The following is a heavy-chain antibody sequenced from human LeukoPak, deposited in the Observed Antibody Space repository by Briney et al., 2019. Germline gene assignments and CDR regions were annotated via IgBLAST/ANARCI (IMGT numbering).Heavy chain of an antibody. D-gene: IGHD3-10*01. CDR3: AKDLAITMVRGGNFDY. Sequence: GGSLRLSCAASGFTFNSYAKNWVRQAPGKGLEWVSAISGSGGSTYYADSVKGRFTISRDNSKNTLYLQMNSLRAEDTAVYYCAKDLAITMVRGGNFDYWGQGTLVTVSS. J-gene: IGHJ4*02. CDR2: ISGSGGST. V-gene: IGHV3-23*01. CDR1: GFTFNSYA.